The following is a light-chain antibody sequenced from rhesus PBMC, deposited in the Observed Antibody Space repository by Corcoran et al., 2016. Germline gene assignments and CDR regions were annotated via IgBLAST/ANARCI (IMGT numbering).Light chain of an antibody. V-gene: IGKV1-25*01. J-gene: IGKJ1*01. CDR1: QGISSY. Sequence: DIQMTQSPSSLSASVGDRVTITCRASQGISSYLAWYQQKPGKDPKLLIYAASTLQRGVPSRFSGSGSGTDFTLTISSLQPEDFATYYCQQHNSYPRTFGQGTKVEIK. CDR3: QQHNSYPRT. CDR2: AAS.